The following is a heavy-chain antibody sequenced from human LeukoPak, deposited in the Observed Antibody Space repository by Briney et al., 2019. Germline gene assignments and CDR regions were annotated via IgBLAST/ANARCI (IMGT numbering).Heavy chain of an antibody. CDR3: ARTTAGYFDL. V-gene: IGHV4-59*01. Sequence: SETLSLTCTVSGGSLSHYYWSWIRQPPGKRLEWIGYIHYTGSTTYNPSLKSRVTISLDASENQVSLRLNSVAAADTAVYYCARTTAGYFDLWGQGTLVTVSS. CDR1: GGSLSHYY. J-gene: IGHJ4*02. CDR2: IHYTGST. D-gene: IGHD1-1*01.